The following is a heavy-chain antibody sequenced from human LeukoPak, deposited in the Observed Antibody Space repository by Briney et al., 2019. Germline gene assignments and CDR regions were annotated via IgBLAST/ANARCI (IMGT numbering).Heavy chain of an antibody. V-gene: IGHV1-18*01. J-gene: IGHJ3*02. CDR2: ISAYNGNT. Sequence: ASVKVSCKASGYTFTCYGISWVRQAPGQGLEWMGWISAYNGNTNYAQKLQGRVTMTTDTSTSTAYMELRSLRSDDTAVYYCARDFSAASHYYDSSGPYDAFDIWGQGTMVTVSS. CDR1: GYTFTCYG. D-gene: IGHD3-22*01. CDR3: ARDFSAASHYYDSSGPYDAFDI.